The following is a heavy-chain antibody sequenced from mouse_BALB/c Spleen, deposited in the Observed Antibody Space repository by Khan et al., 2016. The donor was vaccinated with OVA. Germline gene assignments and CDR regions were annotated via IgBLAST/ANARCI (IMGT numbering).Heavy chain of an antibody. CDR3: AKCKPDYYSMDY. CDR2: MWGDGST. Sequence: VELVESGPGLVAPSQSLSITCTVSGFSLTSYGVNWVRQPPGKGLEWLGVMWGDGSTNYHSALKSRLIISKDNSKSQVFLKLNSLQTDDTSTYYCAKCKPDYYSMDYWGQGTSVTVSA. V-gene: IGHV2-3*01. J-gene: IGHJ4*01. CDR1: GFSLTSYG.